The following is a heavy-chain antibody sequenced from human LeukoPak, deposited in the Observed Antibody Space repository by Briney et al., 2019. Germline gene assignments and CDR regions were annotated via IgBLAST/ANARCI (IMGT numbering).Heavy chain of an antibody. CDR1: GGSISSSSYY. CDR2: IYYSGST. J-gene: IGHJ5*02. D-gene: IGHD6-19*01. CDR3: ARDLRARVRLVPKKDNWFDP. Sequence: PSETLSLTCTVSGGSISSSSYYWGWIRQPPGKGLEWIGSIYYSGSTYYNPSLKSRVTISVDTSKNQFSLKLSSVTAADTAVYYCARDLRARVRLVPKKDNWFDPWGQGTLVTVSS. V-gene: IGHV4-39*07.